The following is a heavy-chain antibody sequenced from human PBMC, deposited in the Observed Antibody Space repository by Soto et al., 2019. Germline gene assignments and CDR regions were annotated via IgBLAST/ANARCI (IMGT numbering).Heavy chain of an antibody. D-gene: IGHD1-26*01. CDR3: ARRRGSYYYYGMDV. J-gene: IGHJ6*02. Sequence: PSETLSPTCTVSGGSISGSSYYWGWIRQPPGKGLEWIGSIYYSGSTYYNPSRKSRVTRSVDTSKNQFSLKRSSVTAADTAVYYCARRRGSYYYYGMDVWGQGTTVT. V-gene: IGHV4-39*01. CDR1: GGSISGSSYY. CDR2: IYYSGST.